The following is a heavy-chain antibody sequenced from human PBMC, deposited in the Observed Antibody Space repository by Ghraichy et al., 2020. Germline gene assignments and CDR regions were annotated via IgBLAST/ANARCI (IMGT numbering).Heavy chain of an antibody. V-gene: IGHV3-49*04. CDR2: IRSKAYGGTT. J-gene: IGHJ4*02. CDR1: GFTFGDYA. CDR3: TRAAAGLFDY. D-gene: IGHD6-13*01. Sequence: GESLNISCTASGFTFGDYAMSWVRQAQGKGLEWVGFIRSKAYGGTTEYAASVKGRFTISRDDSKSIAYLQMNSLKTEDTAVYYCTRAAAGLFDYWGQGTLVTVSS.